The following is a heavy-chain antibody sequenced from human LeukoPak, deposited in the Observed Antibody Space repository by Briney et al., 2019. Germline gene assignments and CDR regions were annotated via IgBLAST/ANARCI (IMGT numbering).Heavy chain of an antibody. CDR3: AKDRTSGTNCPRFDP. Sequence: PGGSLRLSCAASGFTFISHAMSWVRQAPGKGLEWVSTISGSGGNTFYADSVKGRFTISRDNSKSTLFLQMNSLRAEDTAVYYCAKDRTSGTNCPRFDPWGQGTLVTVSS. CDR1: GFTFISHA. J-gene: IGHJ5*02. D-gene: IGHD2-2*01. CDR2: ISGSGGNT. V-gene: IGHV3-23*01.